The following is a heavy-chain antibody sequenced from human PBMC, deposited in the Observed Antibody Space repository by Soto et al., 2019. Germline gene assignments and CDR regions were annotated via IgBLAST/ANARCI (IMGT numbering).Heavy chain of an antibody. J-gene: IGHJ6*02. CDR3: ARLAVTIYYYYYGMDV. CDR1: GSSIIDHY. V-gene: IGHV4-59*08. Sequence: SETLSLTCTVSGSSIIDHYWSWIRQPPGKGLEYIGYLYSSGTTNYNPSLKSRVTILVDMSKNQVSLKLASVTAADTAVYYCARLAVTIYYYYYGMDVWGQGTTVTVSS. CDR2: LYSSGTT. D-gene: IGHD4-4*01.